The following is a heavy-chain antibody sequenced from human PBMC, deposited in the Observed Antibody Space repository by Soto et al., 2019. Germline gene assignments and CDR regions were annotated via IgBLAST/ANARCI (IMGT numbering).Heavy chain of an antibody. CDR3: ARDSVSLTLFDY. Sequence: QVELQESGPRLVRPSETLYLTCTVSGGSMSGYHWSWVRQPAGKGLEWIGRVHSTGSTDYNPSVESRITVSLVTSKKQFSLKLRSVTAADTALYFCARDSVSLTLFDYWGQGILVTVSS. J-gene: IGHJ4*02. CDR2: VHSTGST. V-gene: IGHV4-4*07. CDR1: GGSMSGYH. D-gene: IGHD3-10*01.